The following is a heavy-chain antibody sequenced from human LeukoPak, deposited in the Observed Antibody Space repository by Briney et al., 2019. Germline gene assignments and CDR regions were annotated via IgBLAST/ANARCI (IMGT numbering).Heavy chain of an antibody. V-gene: IGHV4-34*01. D-gene: IGHD6-6*01. CDR1: GGSFSGYY. CDR3: AKSRKYYYDH. CDR2: INHSGST. J-gene: IGHJ4*02. Sequence: SETLSLTCAVYGGSFSGYYWSWIRQPPGKGLEWIGEINHSGSTNYNPSLKSRVTISVDTSKNQFSLKLSSVTAADTAVYYCAKSRKYYYDHWGQGTLVTVSS.